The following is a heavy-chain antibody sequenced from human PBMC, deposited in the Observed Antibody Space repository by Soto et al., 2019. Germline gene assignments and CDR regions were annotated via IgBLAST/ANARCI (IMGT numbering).Heavy chain of an antibody. CDR3: ARRSIAAAPAPFDY. J-gene: IGHJ4*02. CDR2: IKQDGSEK. D-gene: IGHD6-13*01. CDR1: GFTFSSYW. Sequence: PGGSLRLSCAASGFTFSSYWMSWVRQAPGKGLEWVANIKQDGSEKYYVDSVKGRFTISRDNAKNSLYLQMNSLRAEDTAVYYCARRSIAAAPAPFDYWGQGTLVTVSS. V-gene: IGHV3-7*01.